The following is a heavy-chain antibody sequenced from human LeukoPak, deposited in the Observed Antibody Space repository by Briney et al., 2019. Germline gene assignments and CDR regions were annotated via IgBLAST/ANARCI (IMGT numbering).Heavy chain of an antibody. V-gene: IGHV3-23*01. CDR1: GFMFSNYA. CDR2: ISGSGGST. D-gene: IGHD5-18*01. Sequence: PGGSLRLSCAASGFMFSNYAMRWVRQAPGKGLEWVSAISGSGGSTYYAGSVKGRFTVSRDNSKNTLYLQMNSLRPEDTAVYYCAKDRLSGDSYGQFDYWGQGTLVTVSS. CDR3: AKDRLSGDSYGQFDY. J-gene: IGHJ4*02.